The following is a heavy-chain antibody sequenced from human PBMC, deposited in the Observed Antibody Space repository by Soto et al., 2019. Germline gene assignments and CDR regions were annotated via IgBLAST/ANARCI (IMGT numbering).Heavy chain of an antibody. J-gene: IGHJ4*02. V-gene: IGHV4-59*01. CDR3: ARGEWLATIKPYFAY. D-gene: IGHD5-12*01. CDR1: GGSMSSYY. CDR2: IYYSGST. Sequence: QVQLQESGPGLVKPSETLSLTCTASGGSMSSYYWCWIRQSPGKGLEWIGYIYYSGSTNYNPSLKSRVAISLDTSKNQFSLMLSSGTAADTAVDYCARGEWLATIKPYFAYWGQGTLVTVSS.